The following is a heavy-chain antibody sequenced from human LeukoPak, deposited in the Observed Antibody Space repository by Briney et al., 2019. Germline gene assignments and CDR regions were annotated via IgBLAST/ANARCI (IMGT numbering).Heavy chain of an antibody. CDR3: ARDGDAGAFDI. Sequence: VSVKVSCKASGYTFTGYYMHWVRQAPGQGLEWMGWINPNSGGTNYAQKVQGRVTMTRDTSISTAYMELSRLRSDDTAVYYCARDGDAGAFDIWGQGTMVTVSS. V-gene: IGHV1-2*02. J-gene: IGHJ3*02. D-gene: IGHD7-27*01. CDR2: INPNSGGT. CDR1: GYTFTGYY.